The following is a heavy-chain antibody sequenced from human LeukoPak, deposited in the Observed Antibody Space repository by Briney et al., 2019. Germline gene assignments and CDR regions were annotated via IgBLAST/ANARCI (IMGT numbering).Heavy chain of an antibody. J-gene: IGHJ4*02. CDR3: ARDYYYGSGDY. D-gene: IGHD3-10*01. CDR2: INPNSGGT. CDR1: GYTFTGYY. V-gene: IGHV1-2*04. Sequence: ASVKVSCKASGYTFTGYYMHWGRQAPGQGLEWMGWINPNSGGTNYAQKFQGWVTMTRDTSISTAYMELSRLRSDDTAVYYCARDYYYGSGDYWGQGTLVTVSS.